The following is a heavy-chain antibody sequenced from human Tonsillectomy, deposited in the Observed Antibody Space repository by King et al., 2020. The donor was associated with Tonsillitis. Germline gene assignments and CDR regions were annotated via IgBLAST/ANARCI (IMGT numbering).Heavy chain of an antibody. V-gene: IGHV3-7*03. CDR1: GFRFNNYW. CDR2: IKEDGSEQ. Sequence: EVQLVESGGGLVQPGGSLRLSCAASGFRFNNYWMTWVRQAPGKGLEWVANIKEDGSEQYYVESVKGRFTISRDNGGNSLHLQMNSLRAEDTAVYYCARELGYCDRLSCYSAFDYWGQGTLVTVSS. CDR3: ARELGYCDRLSCYSAFDY. D-gene: IGHD2-2*01. J-gene: IGHJ4*02.